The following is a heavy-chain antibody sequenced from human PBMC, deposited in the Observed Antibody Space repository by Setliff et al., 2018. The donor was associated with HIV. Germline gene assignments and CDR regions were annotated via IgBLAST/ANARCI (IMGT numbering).Heavy chain of an antibody. Sequence: PGGSLRLSCVASRFTFNDYWMSWVRQAPGKGLEWVANIDRDGSETNYVDSVKGRFTISRDNSKNTLYLQMNSLRAEDTAVYYCAKIQNPQGYYYDSSGYYPHPGSPDYWGQGTLVTVSS. CDR3: AKIQNPQGYYYDSSGYYPHPGSPDY. CDR2: IDRDGSET. D-gene: IGHD3-22*01. J-gene: IGHJ4*02. CDR1: RFTFNDYW. V-gene: IGHV3-7*01.